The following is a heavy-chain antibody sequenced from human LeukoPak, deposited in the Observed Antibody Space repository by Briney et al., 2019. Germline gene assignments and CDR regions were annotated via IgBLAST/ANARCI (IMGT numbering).Heavy chain of an antibody. CDR3: ARGYCSSTSCPDYYYYYYMDV. CDR1: GFTFSSYS. Sequence: GGSLRLSCAASGFTFSSYSMNWVRQAPGKGLEWVSSISSSSSYIYYADSVKGRFSISRDNAKNSLYLQMNSLRAEDMALYYCARGYCSSTSCPDYYYYYYMDVWGKGTTVTVSS. D-gene: IGHD2-2*01. J-gene: IGHJ6*03. V-gene: IGHV3-21*04. CDR2: ISSSSSYI.